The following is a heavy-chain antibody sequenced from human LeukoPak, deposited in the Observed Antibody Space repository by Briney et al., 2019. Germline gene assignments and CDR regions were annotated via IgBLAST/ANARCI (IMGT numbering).Heavy chain of an antibody. D-gene: IGHD6-19*01. V-gene: IGHV3-48*03. Sequence: PGGSLRLSCAASGFTFSSYEMNWVRQAPGKGLEWVSYISSSGSTIYYADSVKGRFTISRDNAKNSLYLQMNSLRAEDTAVYYCATTLHTSSSFDYWGQGTLVTVPS. CDR1: GFTFSSYE. CDR2: ISSSGSTI. CDR3: ATTLHTSSSFDY. J-gene: IGHJ4*02.